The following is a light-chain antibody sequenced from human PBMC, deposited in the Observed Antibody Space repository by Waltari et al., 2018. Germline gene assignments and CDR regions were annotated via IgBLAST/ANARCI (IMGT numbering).Light chain of an antibody. CDR3: MQNAHCPGT. CDR2: KVS. Sequence: EVVMTQSPLSLPVTLGQPASISCRSSQSHVYSDGNTYLNWFQERPGQSPRRLIYKVSNRESGVPDRVSGSGSSTEFTLKISRVEAEDVGVYHCMQNAHCPGTFGQGTKVEIK. V-gene: IGKV2-30*01. J-gene: IGKJ1*01. CDR1: QSHVYSDGNTY.